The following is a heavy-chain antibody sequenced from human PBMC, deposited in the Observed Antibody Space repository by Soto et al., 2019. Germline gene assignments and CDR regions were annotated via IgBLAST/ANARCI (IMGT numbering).Heavy chain of an antibody. D-gene: IGHD1-26*01. CDR1: GYTFTGCY. Sequence: ASVKVYFEASGYTFTGCYMSWGRQAPGQGLSGMGIINPSGGSTSYAQKFQGRVTMTRDTSTSKVYMALSSLRSEDTAVYYCARYSQTPSWGQGTLVTFAS. CDR3: ARYSQTPS. J-gene: IGHJ5*02. V-gene: IGHV1-46*01. CDR2: INPSGGST.